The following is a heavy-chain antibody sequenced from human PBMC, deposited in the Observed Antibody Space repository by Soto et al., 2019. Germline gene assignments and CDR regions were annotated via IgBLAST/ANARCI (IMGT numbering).Heavy chain of an antibody. CDR2: ISSSISTM. CDR3: ARYYDYSGGTSGGMDV. D-gene: IGHD3-22*01. CDR1: GFTFSSYS. J-gene: IGHJ6*02. V-gene: IGHV3-48*01. Sequence: GGSLRLSCAASGFTFSSYSMNWVRRAPGKGLEWLSYISSSISTMHYADSVKGRFTISRDNSKNTLYLLMNSLRTEDTAVYYCARYYDYSGGTSGGMDVWGQGTTVTVSS.